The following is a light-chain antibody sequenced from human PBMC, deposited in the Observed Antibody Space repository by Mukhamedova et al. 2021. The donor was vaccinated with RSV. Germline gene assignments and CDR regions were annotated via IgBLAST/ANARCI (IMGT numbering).Light chain of an antibody. Sequence: NKNYLAWYQQKPGQPPKLLIYWASTRESGVPDRFSGSGSGTDFTLTNSSLQAEDVAVYYCQQYYSTPRTFGQGTKVEIK. J-gene: IGKJ1*01. CDR1: NKNY. CDR3: QQYYSTPRT. CDR2: WAS. V-gene: IGKV4-1*01.